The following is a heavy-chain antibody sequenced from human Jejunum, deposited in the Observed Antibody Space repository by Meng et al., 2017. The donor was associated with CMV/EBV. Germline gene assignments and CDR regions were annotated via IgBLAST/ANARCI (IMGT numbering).Heavy chain of an antibody. CDR2: MNSDGSST. CDR3: ARRSSLGGFFDS. CDR1: GLTFNSYW. J-gene: IGHJ4*02. Sequence: CAASGLTFNSYWMHWVRQAPGKGLVWVSRMNSDGSSTNYADSVKGRFTISRDNAKNTLYLQMNSLRAEDTAVYYCARRSSLGGFFDSWGQGSLVTVSS. V-gene: IGHV3-74*01. D-gene: IGHD6-13*01.